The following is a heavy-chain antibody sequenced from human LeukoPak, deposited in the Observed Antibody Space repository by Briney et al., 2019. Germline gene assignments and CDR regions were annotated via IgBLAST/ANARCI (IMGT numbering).Heavy chain of an antibody. CDR2: ISWNSGSI. CDR1: GFTFDDYA. CDR3: ARGDRFRYSYADY. V-gene: IGHV3-9*03. D-gene: IGHD5-18*01. Sequence: GGSLRLSCAASGFTFDDYAMHWFRQAPAKGLEWVSGISWNSGSIGYADSVKGRFTISRDNAKNSLYLQMNSLRAEDMALYYCARGDRFRYSYADYWGQGTLVTVSS. J-gene: IGHJ4*02.